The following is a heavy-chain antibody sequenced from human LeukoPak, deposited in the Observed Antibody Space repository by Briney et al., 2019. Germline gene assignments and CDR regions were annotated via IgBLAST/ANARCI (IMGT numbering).Heavy chain of an antibody. CDR3: ARDGGYGGNSGWFDP. J-gene: IGHJ5*02. D-gene: IGHD4-23*01. CDR1: GGSISSGPNY. Sequence: SETLSLTCTVSGGSISSGPNYWGWIRQPPGKGLEWIGSIHYRGSTRYNLSLESRVTISVDTSKNQFSLKLSSVTAADTSVYYCARDGGYGGNSGWFDPWGQGTLVTVSS. CDR2: IHYRGST. V-gene: IGHV4-39*02.